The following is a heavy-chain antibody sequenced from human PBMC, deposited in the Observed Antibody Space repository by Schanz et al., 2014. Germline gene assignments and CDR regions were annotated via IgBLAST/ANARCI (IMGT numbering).Heavy chain of an antibody. CDR2: IGGSGGNT. D-gene: IGHD1-26*01. CDR1: GYTFTRSG. CDR3: ARDRDQWDGNYLDY. V-gene: IGHV1-18*01. Sequence: QVQLVQSGGEVKTPGASVKVSCKASGYTFTRSGISWVRQAHGQGLEWMGWIGGSGGNTNFAQKFQGRVTMTTDTSTSTVYMELRSLTSDDSAVYYCARDRDQWDGNYLDYWGQGTLVTVSS. J-gene: IGHJ4*02.